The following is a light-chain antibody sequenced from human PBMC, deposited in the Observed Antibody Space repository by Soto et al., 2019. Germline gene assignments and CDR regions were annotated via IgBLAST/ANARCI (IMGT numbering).Light chain of an antibody. J-gene: IGKJ1*01. Sequence: AALSCRASQSLSSNSLAWYQHKPGQAPRLLIYGASSKATGVPDRFYGTGSGTDFTLIISRLEHEDVAVYSCPLYTSSPQTFAEGTKVDIK. CDR2: GAS. CDR3: PLYTSSPQT. V-gene: IGKV3-20*01. CDR1: QSLSSNS.